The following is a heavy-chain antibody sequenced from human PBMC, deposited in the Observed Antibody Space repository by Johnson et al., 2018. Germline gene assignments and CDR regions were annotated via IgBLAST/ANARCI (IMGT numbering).Heavy chain of an antibody. V-gene: IGHV4-34*01. Sequence: QVQLQQWGAGLLKPSETLSLSCAVYGGSLSGYYWSWIRQPPGKGLEWIGEINHSGSTNYNSSLKSRVTISIDTSKNQFSLKLSSVTAADTALYYCTKDGCSGGGCYSAEYFQHWGQGTLVTVSS. J-gene: IGHJ1*01. CDR1: GGSLSGYY. CDR2: INHSGST. D-gene: IGHD2-15*01. CDR3: TKDGCSGGGCYSAEYFQH.